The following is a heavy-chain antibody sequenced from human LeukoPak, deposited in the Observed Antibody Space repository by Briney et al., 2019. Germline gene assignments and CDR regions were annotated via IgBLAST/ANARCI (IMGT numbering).Heavy chain of an antibody. D-gene: IGHD2-15*01. CDR3: ARDASYCSGGYCFENAFNC. CDR2: IYYSGST. Sequence: PSETLSLTCTVSGGSISSYYWSWIRQPPGKGLEWIGYIYYSGSTNYNPSLKSRVTISVDTSKNQFSLRLSSVTAADTAVYYCARDASYCSGGYCFENAFNCWGQGTLVTVSS. J-gene: IGHJ4*02. V-gene: IGHV4-59*01. CDR1: GGSISSYY.